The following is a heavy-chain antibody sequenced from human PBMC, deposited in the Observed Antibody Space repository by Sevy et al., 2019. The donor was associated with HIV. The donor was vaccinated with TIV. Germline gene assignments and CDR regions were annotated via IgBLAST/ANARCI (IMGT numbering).Heavy chain of an antibody. CDR3: ARDWGTPPTAILYYFDF. CDR1: TFTFGHYA. V-gene: IGHV3-30*04. J-gene: IGHJ4*02. Sequence: GSLRLSCAASTFTFGHYAMHWVRQAPGKGLQWVAGISYEGSNEYYTDSVKGRFTISRDNSKNTLNLEMNNLRVEDTALYYCARDWGTPPTAILYYFDFWGQGIPVTVSS. D-gene: IGHD3-16*01. CDR2: ISYEGSNE.